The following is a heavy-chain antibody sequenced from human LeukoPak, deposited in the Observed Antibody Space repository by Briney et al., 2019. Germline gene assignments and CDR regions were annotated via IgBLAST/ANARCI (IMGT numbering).Heavy chain of an antibody. J-gene: IGHJ4*02. CDR1: GGSISDYY. CDR2: IYYTGSK. V-gene: IGHV4-59*01. CDR3: AILSGDQALIK. D-gene: IGHD4-17*01. Sequence: SETLSLTCTVSGGSISDYYWSWIRQPPGKGLEWIGYIYYTGSKNYTPSLKSRVTISVDTSKNQFSLKLSSVTAADTAVYYCAILSGDQALIKWGQGTLVTVSS.